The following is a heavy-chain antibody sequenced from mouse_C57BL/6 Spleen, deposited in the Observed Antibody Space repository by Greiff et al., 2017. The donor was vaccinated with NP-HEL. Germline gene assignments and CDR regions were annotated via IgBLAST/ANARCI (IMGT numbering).Heavy chain of an antibody. CDR2: IYPRSGNT. Sequence: VQLQQSGAELARPGASVKLSCKASGYTFTSYGISWVKQRTGQGLEWIGEIYPRSGNTYYNEKFKGKATLTADKSSSKAYMELRSLTSEDSAVYFCARGGTWYFDVWGTGTTVTVSS. J-gene: IGHJ1*03. D-gene: IGHD4-1*01. CDR3: ARGGTWYFDV. V-gene: IGHV1-81*01. CDR1: GYTFTSYG.